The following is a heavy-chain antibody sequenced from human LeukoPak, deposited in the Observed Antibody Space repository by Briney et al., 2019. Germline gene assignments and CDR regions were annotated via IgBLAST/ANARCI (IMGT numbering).Heavy chain of an antibody. Sequence: PGGSLSLSCEASGFSFSMYDMTWVRQAPGKGLDYVSSISSRSTYRFSADSVRGRFTISRDDAKNLLFLHMNSLRGDDTAVYYCARLGPGRDVSNSFDLWGQGTLVTVSS. CDR2: ISSRSTYR. CDR1: GFSFSMYD. D-gene: IGHD5-24*01. J-gene: IGHJ4*02. V-gene: IGHV3-21*06. CDR3: ARLGPGRDVSNSFDL.